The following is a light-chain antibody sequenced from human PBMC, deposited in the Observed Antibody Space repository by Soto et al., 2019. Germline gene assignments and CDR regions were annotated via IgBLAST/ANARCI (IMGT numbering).Light chain of an antibody. CDR1: QSVSSSY. CDR3: QQYGSSL. J-gene: IGKJ3*01. CDR2: GAS. V-gene: IGKV3-20*01. Sequence: EIVLTQSPGTLSLSPGERATLSCRASQSVSSSYLAWYQQKPGQAPRLLIYGASSRATGIPDRFSGSGSGTDFNLTISRLEPEDCAVYYCQQYGSSLFGPGTKVDIK.